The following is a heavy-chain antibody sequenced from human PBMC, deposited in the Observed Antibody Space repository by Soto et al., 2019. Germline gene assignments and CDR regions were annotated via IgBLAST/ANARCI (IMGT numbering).Heavy chain of an antibody. V-gene: IGHV4-39*01. CDR1: GGSISSSSYY. CDR3: ARQPGSGWCYWFWYFQH. Sequence: SETLSLTCTVSGGSISSSSYYWGWIRQPPGKGLEWIGSIYYSGSTYYNPSLKSRVTISVDTSKNQFSLKLSSVTAADTAVYYCARQPGSGWCYWFWYFQHWGQGTLVTVSS. D-gene: IGHD6-19*01. J-gene: IGHJ1*01. CDR2: IYYSGST.